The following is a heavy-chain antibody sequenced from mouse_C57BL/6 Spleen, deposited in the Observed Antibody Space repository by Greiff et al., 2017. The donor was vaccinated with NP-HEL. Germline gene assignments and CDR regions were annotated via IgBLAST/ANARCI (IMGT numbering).Heavy chain of an antibody. Sequence: EVQLQQSGAELVKPGASVKLSCTASGFNIKDYYMHWVKQRTEQGLEWIGRIDPEDGETKYAAKFKGKATLTADKSSNTAYLQHSSLTSEDTAVYYCSRGGRSPYYWGKGATLTVSS. CDR1: GFNIKDYY. CDR2: IDPEDGET. J-gene: IGHJ2*01. CDR3: SRGGRSPYY. D-gene: IGHD1-1*01. V-gene: IGHV14-2*01.